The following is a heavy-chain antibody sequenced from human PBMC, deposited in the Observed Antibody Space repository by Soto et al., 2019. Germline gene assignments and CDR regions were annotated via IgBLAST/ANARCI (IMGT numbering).Heavy chain of an antibody. Sequence: QVQMVQSGPEVKMPGASVKVSCKTSGYTFTAYGLAWRRQAPGQRPEWMGWVSTANDNTNYAEKFHGRVTMTTDTSTATTYMELRSLRSDDTAVYYCARELNTDSSAYYSFAYWGQGTLVTVSS. V-gene: IGHV1-18*01. CDR1: GYTFTAYG. D-gene: IGHD3-22*01. CDR3: ARELNTDSSAYYSFAY. CDR2: VSTANDNT. J-gene: IGHJ4*02.